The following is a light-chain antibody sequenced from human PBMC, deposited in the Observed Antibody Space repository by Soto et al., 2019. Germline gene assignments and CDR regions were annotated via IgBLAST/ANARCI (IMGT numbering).Light chain of an antibody. V-gene: IGLV2-14*03. CDR2: DVT. CDR1: SSDVGGYNH. J-gene: IGLJ3*02. Sequence: QSVLTQPASVSGSPGQSITISCTGTSSDVGGYNHVSWYQQHPGKAPKLIICDVTVRPSGISRRFSGSKSDNTASLAVSGLQPEDEADYYCSSYTNKDTLLFGGGTKVTVL. CDR3: SSYTNKDTLL.